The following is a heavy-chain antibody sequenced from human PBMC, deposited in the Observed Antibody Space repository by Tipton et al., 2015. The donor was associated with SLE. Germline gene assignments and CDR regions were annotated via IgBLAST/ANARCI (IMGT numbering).Heavy chain of an antibody. CDR2: IYYSGST. Sequence: TLSLTCTVSGGSVSSGSYYWSWIRQPPGKGLEWIGYIYYSGSTNYNPSLKSRVTISVDTSKNQFSLKLSSVTAADTAVYYCATSGGAIDYWGHGTLVTVSS. V-gene: IGHV4-61*01. CDR1: GGSVSSGSYY. J-gene: IGHJ4*01. CDR3: ATSGGAIDY. D-gene: IGHD3-16*01.